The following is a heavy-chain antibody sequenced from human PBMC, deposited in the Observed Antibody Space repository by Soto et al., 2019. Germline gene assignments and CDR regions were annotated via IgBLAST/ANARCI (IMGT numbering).Heavy chain of an antibody. Sequence: ASVKVSCKASGYTFTSYAMHWLRECAGQRLEWMGWINAGNGNTKYSQKFQGRVTITRDTSASTAYMELSSLRSEDTAVYYCARVWYYGSGSYYYYWGQGTLVTVSS. CDR1: GYTFTSYA. CDR3: ARVWYYGSGSYYYY. V-gene: IGHV1-3*01. CDR2: INAGNGNT. J-gene: IGHJ4*02. D-gene: IGHD3-10*01.